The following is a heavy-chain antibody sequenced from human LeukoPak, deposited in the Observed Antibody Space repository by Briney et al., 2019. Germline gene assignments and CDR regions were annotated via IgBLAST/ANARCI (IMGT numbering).Heavy chain of an antibody. V-gene: IGHV3-30*02. CDR3: ASAGGWVFFN. Sequence: GGSLRLSCAASGFTFSYYWMSWVRQAPGKRLEWVAFIRHDGNKKYLPDSMNGRFSVSRDNSKNTLYLQMNSLRADDTAVYYCASAGGWVFFNWGQGTLVTVSS. J-gene: IGHJ4*02. CDR1: GFTFSYYW. D-gene: IGHD6-19*01. CDR2: IRHDGNKK.